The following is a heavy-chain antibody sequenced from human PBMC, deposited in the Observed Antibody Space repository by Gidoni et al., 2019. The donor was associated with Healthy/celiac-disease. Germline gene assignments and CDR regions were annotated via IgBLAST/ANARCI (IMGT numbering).Heavy chain of an antibody. CDR3: ARDAEKTGTTGWFDP. J-gene: IGHJ5*02. CDR1: GFTVSSNY. D-gene: IGHD1-7*01. Sequence: EVQLVESGGGLIQPGGSLRLSCAASGFTVSSNYMSWVRQAPGKGLEWVSVIYSGGSTYYADSVKGRFTISRDNSKNTLYLQMNSLRAEDTAVYYCARDAEKTGTTGWFDPWGQGTLVTVSS. V-gene: IGHV3-53*01. CDR2: IYSGGST.